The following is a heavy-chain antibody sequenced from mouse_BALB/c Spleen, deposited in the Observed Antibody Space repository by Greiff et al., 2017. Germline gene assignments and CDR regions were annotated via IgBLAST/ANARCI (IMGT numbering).Heavy chain of an antibody. CDR3: ARDRAYYGNYVGYYYAMDY. J-gene: IGHJ4*01. CDR1: GFSLTGYG. V-gene: IGHV2-6-7*01. CDR2: IWGDGST. Sequence: QVQLKESGPGLVAPSQSLSITCTVSGFSLTGYGVNWVRQPPGKGLEWLGMIWGDGSTDYNSALKSRLSISKDNSKSQVFLKMNSLQTDDTARYYCARDRAYYGNYVGYYYAMDYWGQGTSVTVSS. D-gene: IGHD2-10*01.